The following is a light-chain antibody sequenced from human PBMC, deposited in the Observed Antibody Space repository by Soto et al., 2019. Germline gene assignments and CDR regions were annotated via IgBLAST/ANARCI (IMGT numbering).Light chain of an antibody. CDR3: SSYTFSSTLVV. V-gene: IGLV2-14*03. CDR1: SSDIGSYNY. J-gene: IGLJ2*01. CDR2: GVS. Sequence: SALTQPASLSRSPGQSITISCTGTSSDIGSYNYVSWYQQLPGKVPKLMIYGVSNRPSGVSNRFSGSKSGNTASLTISGLQAEDEADYYCSSYTFSSTLVVFGGGTKVTVL.